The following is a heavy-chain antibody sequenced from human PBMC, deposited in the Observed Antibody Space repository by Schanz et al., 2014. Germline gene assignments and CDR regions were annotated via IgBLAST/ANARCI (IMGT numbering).Heavy chain of an antibody. CDR1: GFTFSSYA. V-gene: IGHV3-66*01. Sequence: VQLVDSGGGLVKPGGSLRLSCAASGFTFSSYAMGWVRQARGKGLEWVSFIYIGGNTYYADSVKGRFTISRDNAKNSLFLQMNSLRAEDTAVYYCLAPDYGMDVWGQGTTVTVSS. CDR2: IYIGGNT. CDR3: LAPDYGMDV. J-gene: IGHJ6*02.